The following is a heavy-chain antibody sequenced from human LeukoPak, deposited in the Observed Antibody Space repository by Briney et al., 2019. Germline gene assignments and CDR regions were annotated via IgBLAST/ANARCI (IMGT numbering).Heavy chain of an antibody. CDR1: GFTFSSYW. J-gene: IGHJ3*02. CDR3: AKDLYSSPYYAFDI. V-gene: IGHV3-7*01. CDR2: IKQDGSEK. Sequence: GGSLRLSCAASGFTFSSYWMSWVRQAPGKGLEWVANIKQDGSEKYYVDSVKGRFTISRDNSKNTLYLQMNSLRAEDTAVYYCAKDLYSSPYYAFDIWGQGTMVTVSS. D-gene: IGHD6-19*01.